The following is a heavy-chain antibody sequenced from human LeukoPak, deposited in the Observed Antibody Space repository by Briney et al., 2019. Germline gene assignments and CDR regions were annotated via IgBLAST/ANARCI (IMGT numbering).Heavy chain of an antibody. Sequence: GGSLRLSCAASGFTISSYWMSWVRQAPGKGLEWVANIKQDGSEKYYVDSVKGRFTISRDNAKNSLYLQMNSLRAEDTAVYYCARRYVVVADFDYWGQGTLVTVSS. V-gene: IGHV3-7*01. J-gene: IGHJ4*02. CDR3: ARRYVVVADFDY. CDR2: IKQDGSEK. D-gene: IGHD2-15*01. CDR1: GFTISSYW.